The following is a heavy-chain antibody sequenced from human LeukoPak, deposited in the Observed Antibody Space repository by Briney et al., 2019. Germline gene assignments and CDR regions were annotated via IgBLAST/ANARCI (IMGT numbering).Heavy chain of an antibody. V-gene: IGHV4-4*02. J-gene: IGHJ4*02. Sequence: SGTLSLTCGVSGGSISSTNWWTWVRQPPGEGLEWIGEVHLSGRTNYNPPLEGRVTMSVDMSENHVSLKLTSVTAADTAVYFCARGMIGSDYFDYWGQGTLVTVSS. CDR3: ARGMIGSDYFDY. CDR1: GGSISSTNW. CDR2: VHLSGRT. D-gene: IGHD3-22*01.